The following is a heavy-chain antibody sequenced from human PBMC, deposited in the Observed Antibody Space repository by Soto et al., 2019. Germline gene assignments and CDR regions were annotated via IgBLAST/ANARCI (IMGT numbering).Heavy chain of an antibody. Sequence: ASVKVSCKASGYTFTSYGISWVRQAPGQGLEWMGWISAYNGNTNYAQKLQGRVTMTTDTSTSPAYMELRSLRSDDTAVYYCARYDGDFYYYYGMDVWGQGTMVTVS. J-gene: IGHJ6*02. CDR2: ISAYNGNT. CDR1: GYTFTSYG. V-gene: IGHV1-18*01. D-gene: IGHD3-16*01. CDR3: ARYDGDFYYYYGMDV.